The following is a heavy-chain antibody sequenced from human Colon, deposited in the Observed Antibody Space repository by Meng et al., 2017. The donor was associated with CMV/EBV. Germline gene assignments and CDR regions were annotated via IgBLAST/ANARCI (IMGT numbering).Heavy chain of an antibody. D-gene: IGHD2-21*01. J-gene: IGHJ4*02. Sequence: GGSLRLSCAASGFTFNSYAMSWVRQAPGKGLEWVSVIYSGGSSAYYADSVKGRFTVSRDNSMNTLYLQMTSLRAEDTAVYYCAKDLYCGASSCPKGFDYWGQGTLVTVSS. CDR2: IYSGGSSA. V-gene: IGHV3-23*03. CDR1: GFTFNSYA. CDR3: AKDLYCGASSCPKGFDY.